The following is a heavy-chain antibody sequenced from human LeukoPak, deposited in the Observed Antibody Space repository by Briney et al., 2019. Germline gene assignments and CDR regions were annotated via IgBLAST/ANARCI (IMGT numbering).Heavy chain of an antibody. Sequence: SETLSLTCAVYGGSFSGYYWSWIRQPLGKGLEWIGEINHSGSTNYNPSLKSRVTISVDTSKNQFSLKLSSVTAADTAVYYCARRSSTEKNFDYWGQGTLVTVSS. J-gene: IGHJ4*02. CDR3: ARRSSTEKNFDY. V-gene: IGHV4-34*01. CDR2: INHSGST. CDR1: GGSFSGYY. D-gene: IGHD2-2*01.